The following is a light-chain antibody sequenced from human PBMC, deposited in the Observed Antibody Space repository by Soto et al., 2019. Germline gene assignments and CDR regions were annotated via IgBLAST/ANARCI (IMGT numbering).Light chain of an antibody. CDR3: SSYTSSSTRV. CDR2: EVS. V-gene: IGLV2-14*01. Sequence: QSVLTQPASVSGSPGQSITISCTGTSSDVGGYNYVSWYQQHPGKAPKLMIYEVSNWPSGVSNRFSGSKSGNTASLTISGLQAEDEADYYCSSYTSSSTRVFGTGTKVTV. CDR1: SSDVGGYNY. J-gene: IGLJ1*01.